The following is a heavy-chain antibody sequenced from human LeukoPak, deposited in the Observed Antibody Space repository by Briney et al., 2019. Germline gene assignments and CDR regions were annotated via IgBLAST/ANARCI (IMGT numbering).Heavy chain of an antibody. CDR1: GVSISSSSYY. D-gene: IGHD1-26*01. V-gene: IGHV4-39*01. Sequence: SETLSPTCTVSGVSISSSSYYWGWLRPPPGKGLEWIGSIYYSGTTYYNPSLKSRVTISVDTSKNQFSVKLSSGTAADTAVYYCARWEPRRVFDYWGQGTLVTVSS. CDR2: IYYSGTT. J-gene: IGHJ4*02. CDR3: ARWEPRRVFDY.